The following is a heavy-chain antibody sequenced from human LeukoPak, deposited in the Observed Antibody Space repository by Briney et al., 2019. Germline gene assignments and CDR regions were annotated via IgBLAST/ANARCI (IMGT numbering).Heavy chain of an antibody. CDR1: GGFFSGSY. V-gene: IGHV4-34*01. CDR2: INHSGST. CDR3: ARGGLQLWSLGMDV. D-gene: IGHD5-18*01. J-gene: IGHJ6*02. Sequence: RSPSGAVYGGFFSGSYWCWIRQPAGERLGWTGEINHSGSTNYNPSLKSRVTISVDTSKNQFSLKLSSVTAADTAVYYCARGGLQLWSLGMDVWGQGTTVTVSS.